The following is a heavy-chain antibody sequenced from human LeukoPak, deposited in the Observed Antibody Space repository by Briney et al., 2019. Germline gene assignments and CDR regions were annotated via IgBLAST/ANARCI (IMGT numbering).Heavy chain of an antibody. CDR3: ARISPTGGLAY. V-gene: IGHV4-59*01. CDR2: IYYNGST. J-gene: IGHJ4*02. Sequence: SETLSLTCTVSGGSISSFFWTWIRQPPGKGLDWIGYIYYNGSTNYSPSLKSRVTMSVDTSKNQFSLKISSVTAADAAVYYCARISPTGGLAYWGPGTLVTVTS. CDR1: GGSISSFF. D-gene: IGHD1-1*01.